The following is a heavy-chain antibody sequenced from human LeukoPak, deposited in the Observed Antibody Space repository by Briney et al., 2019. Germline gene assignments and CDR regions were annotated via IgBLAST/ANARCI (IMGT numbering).Heavy chain of an antibody. Sequence: PSVTLSLTCTVSGGSITSNTYYWGWIRQAPGKGLEWIGSIYYSGSTYYTPSLKSRVTISVDTSKNQFSLKLSSVPAADTAVYYCARQNKAFDYGDYLFDYWGQGTLVTVSS. D-gene: IGHD4-17*01. CDR3: ARQNKAFDYGDYLFDY. V-gene: IGHV4-39*01. CDR1: GGSITSNTYY. CDR2: IYYSGST. J-gene: IGHJ4*02.